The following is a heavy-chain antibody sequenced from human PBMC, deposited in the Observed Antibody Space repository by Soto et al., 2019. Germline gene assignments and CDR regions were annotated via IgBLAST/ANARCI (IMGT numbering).Heavy chain of an antibody. Sequence: QVQLQESGPGLVKPSQTLSLTCTVSGGSISTGGHYWSWIRQHPGKGLDWIGNIYHSGSTYYNSSLKSRVTILVDTSKNQFSLKLSSVTAADTAVYYCARRIQWFDPWGQGILVTVSS. J-gene: IGHJ5*02. CDR3: ARRIQWFDP. V-gene: IGHV4-31*03. CDR1: GGSISTGGHY. D-gene: IGHD2-15*01. CDR2: IYHSGST.